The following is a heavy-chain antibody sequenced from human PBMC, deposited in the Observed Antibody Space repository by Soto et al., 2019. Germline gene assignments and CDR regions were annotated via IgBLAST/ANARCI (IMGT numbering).Heavy chain of an antibody. D-gene: IGHD3-3*01. CDR1: GGSISSCDYY. Sequence: SETLSLTCTVSGGSISSCDYYWSWIRQSPGKGLEWIGYIYYGGDAYYNPSLESRVLMSLDTSREQLSLKLTSVTAADTAVYYCAKTTIFGVNWFDPWGQGTLVTVSS. CDR2: IYYGGDA. J-gene: IGHJ5*02. CDR3: AKTTIFGVNWFDP. V-gene: IGHV4-30-4*01.